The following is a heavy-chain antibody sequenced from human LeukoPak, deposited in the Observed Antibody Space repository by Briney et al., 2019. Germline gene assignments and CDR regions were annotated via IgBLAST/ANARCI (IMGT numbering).Heavy chain of an antibody. CDR3: ARDTSCSSTSCPPPPYYYYGMDV. Sequence: SGGSLRLSCAASGFTFSSYEMNWVRRAPGKGLEWVSYISSSGSTIYYADSAKGRFTISRDNAKNSLYLQMNSLRAEDTAVYYCARDTSCSSTSCPPPPYYYYGMDVWGKGTTVTVSS. V-gene: IGHV3-48*03. J-gene: IGHJ6*04. CDR2: ISSSGSTI. CDR1: GFTFSSYE. D-gene: IGHD2-2*01.